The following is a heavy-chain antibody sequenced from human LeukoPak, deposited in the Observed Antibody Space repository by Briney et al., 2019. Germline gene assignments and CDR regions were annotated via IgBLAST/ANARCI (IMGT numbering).Heavy chain of an antibody. J-gene: IGHJ4*02. CDR3: AKDMSDSSGYIDY. CDR1: GFTFRTYG. V-gene: IGHV3-30*18. Sequence: GRSLRLSCGVSGFTFRTYGMHWVRQAPGKGLEWVSIISYDGTTKDYTDSVKGRFTISRGNSKNTLYLQMTSLRPEDTAVYYCAKDMSDSSGYIDYWGQGTLVTVSS. D-gene: IGHD3-22*01. CDR2: ISYDGTTK.